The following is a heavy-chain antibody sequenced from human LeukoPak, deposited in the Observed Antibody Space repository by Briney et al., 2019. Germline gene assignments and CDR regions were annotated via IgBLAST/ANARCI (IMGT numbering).Heavy chain of an antibody. J-gene: IGHJ5*02. CDR1: GVSISSDY. CDR2: IYYSGSS. V-gene: IGHV4-59*08. CDR3: ARRLRQNLFDP. Sequence: PSETLSLTCTVSGVSISSDYWSWIRLPPGKGLEWIGYIYYSGSSNYNPSLKSRVTMSVDTSKNQFSLKLTSVTAADTAAYYCARRLRQNLFDPWGQGTLATVSS. D-gene: IGHD4-17*01.